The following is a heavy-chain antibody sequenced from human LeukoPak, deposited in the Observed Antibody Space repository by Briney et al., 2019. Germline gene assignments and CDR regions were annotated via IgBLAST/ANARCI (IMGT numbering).Heavy chain of an antibody. J-gene: IGHJ4*02. V-gene: IGHV3-21*01. CDR3: ARDHRGYEPFDY. CDR1: GFTLSSYS. D-gene: IGHD5-12*01. CDR2: ISSSSSYI. Sequence: GGSLRLSCAASGFTLSSYSMNWVRQAPGKGLEWVSSISSSSSYIYYADSVKGRFTISRDNAKNSLYLQMNSLRAEDTAVYYCARDHRGYEPFDYWGQGTLVTVSS.